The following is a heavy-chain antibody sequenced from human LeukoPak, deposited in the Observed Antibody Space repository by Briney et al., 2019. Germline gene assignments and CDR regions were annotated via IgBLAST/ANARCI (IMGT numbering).Heavy chain of an antibody. D-gene: IGHD5-18*01. Sequence: PGGSLRLSCAASGFTFSSYGMHWVRQAPGKGLEWVAFIQYDGSNKYYADSVKGRFTISRDNSKSTLYLQMNSLRAEDTAVYYCARAVNSPLDYWGQGTLVTVSS. CDR2: IQYDGSNK. CDR1: GFTFSSYG. V-gene: IGHV3-30*02. CDR3: ARAVNSPLDY. J-gene: IGHJ4*02.